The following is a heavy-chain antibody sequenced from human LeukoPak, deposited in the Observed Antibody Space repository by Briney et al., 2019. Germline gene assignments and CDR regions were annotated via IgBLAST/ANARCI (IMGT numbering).Heavy chain of an antibody. CDR1: GGSISSGSYY. V-gene: IGHV4-61*02. J-gene: IGHJ4*02. Sequence: PSETLSLTCTVSGGSISSGSYYWSWIRQPAGKGLEWIGRIYTSGSTNYNPSLKSRVTMSVDTSKNQFSLKLSSVTAADTAVYYCARDNDSGYDETYVDYWGQGTLVTVSS. CDR3: ARDNDSGYDETYVDY. CDR2: IYTSGST. D-gene: IGHD5-12*01.